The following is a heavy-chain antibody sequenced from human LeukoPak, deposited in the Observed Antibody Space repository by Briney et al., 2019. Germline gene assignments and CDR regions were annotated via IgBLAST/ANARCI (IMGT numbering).Heavy chain of an antibody. J-gene: IGHJ6*03. CDR2: IYTSGST. CDR1: GGSISSYY. V-gene: IGHV4-4*07. CDR3: ARDLSGSSWSYYYYMDV. D-gene: IGHD1-26*01. Sequence: SETLSLTCTVSGGSISSYYWSWIRQPAGKGLEWIGRIYTSGSTNYNPSLKSRVTMSVDTSKNPFSLKLSSVTAADTAVYYCARDLSGSSWSYYYYMDVWGKGTTVTVSS.